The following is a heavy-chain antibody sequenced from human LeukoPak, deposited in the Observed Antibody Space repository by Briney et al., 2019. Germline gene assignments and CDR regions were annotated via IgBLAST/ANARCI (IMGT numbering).Heavy chain of an antibody. CDR1: GYRFTSYW. CDR3: ARWMSTYSDN. D-gene: IGHD2-2*03. V-gene: IGHV5-51*01. Sequence: GESLKISCKGSGYRFTSYWIACVRQMPGKGLEWMGIFYPGDSEANYSPSFQGQVTFSVDTSIGTAYLQWSSLKASDTAMYYFARWMSTYSDNWGQGTLVTVSS. J-gene: IGHJ4*02. CDR2: FYPGDSEA.